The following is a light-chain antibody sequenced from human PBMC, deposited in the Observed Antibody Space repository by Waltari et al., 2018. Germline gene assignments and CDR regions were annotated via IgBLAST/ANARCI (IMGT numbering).Light chain of an antibody. CDR2: LGS. V-gene: IGKV2-28*01. CDR1: QSLLHSNGYNY. CDR3: MQILQPART. Sequence: ILMTQSPLSLPVTPGEPASISFRSSQSLLHSNGYNYLDWYLQKPGQSPQVLIYLGSNRASGVPDRFSGSGSGTDFTLNISRVEAEDVGVYYCMQILQPARTFGQGTRLEIK. J-gene: IGKJ2*01.